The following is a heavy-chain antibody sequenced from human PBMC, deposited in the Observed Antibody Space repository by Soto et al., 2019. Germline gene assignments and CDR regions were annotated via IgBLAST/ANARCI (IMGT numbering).Heavy chain of an antibody. CDR1: GFSLSTSGVG. V-gene: IGHV2-5*02. D-gene: IGHD2-21*02. CDR2: IYWDDDK. J-gene: IGHJ4*02. CDR3: AHSTHIAVVTAMAPFDY. Sequence: SGPTLVNPTQTLTLTCTFSGFSLSTSGVGVGWIRQPPGKALEWLALIYWDDDKRYSPSLKSRLTITKDTSKNQVVLTMTNMDPVDTATYYCAHSTHIAVVTAMAPFDYWGQGTPVSVSS.